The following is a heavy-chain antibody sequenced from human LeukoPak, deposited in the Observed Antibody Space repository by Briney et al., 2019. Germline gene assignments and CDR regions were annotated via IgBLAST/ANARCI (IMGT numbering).Heavy chain of an antibody. V-gene: IGHV1-18*01. Sequence: ASVKVSCKASGYTFTSYGISWVRQAPGQGLEWMGWISAYNGNTNYAQKLQGRVTMTTDTFTSTAYMELRSLRSDDTAVYYCARDSILGYGEYEGLGYWGQGTLVTVSS. CDR1: GYTFTSYG. CDR3: ARDSILGYGEYEGLGY. D-gene: IGHD4-17*01. CDR2: ISAYNGNT. J-gene: IGHJ4*02.